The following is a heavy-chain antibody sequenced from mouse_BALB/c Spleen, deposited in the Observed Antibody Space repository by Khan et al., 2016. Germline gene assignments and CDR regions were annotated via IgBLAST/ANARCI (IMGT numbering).Heavy chain of an antibody. CDR3: TNDYGSNDVLYY. Sequence: VQLKQSGTVLARPGASVKMSCKASGYSFTSYWMHWVKQRPGQGLEWIGAIYPGNNDNRYNQNFKGKAKLTAVTSASTAYMELSSLTNEDSAVYYCTNDYGSNDVLYYWGQGTSVTVSS. V-gene: IGHV1-5*01. D-gene: IGHD1-1*01. CDR2: IYPGNNDN. J-gene: IGHJ4*01. CDR1: GYSFTSYW.